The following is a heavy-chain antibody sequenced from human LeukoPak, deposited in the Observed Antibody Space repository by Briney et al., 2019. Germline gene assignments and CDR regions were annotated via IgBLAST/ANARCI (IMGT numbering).Heavy chain of an antibody. CDR3: ARVGGSYYSGDDY. J-gene: IGHJ4*02. Sequence: SETLSLTCIVSGGSVTFSSYYWSWIRQPPGKGLEWIGEINHSGSTNYNPSLKSRVTISVDTSKNQFSLKLSSVTAADTAVYYCARVGGSYYSGDDYWGQGTLVTVSS. CDR1: GGSVTFSSYY. D-gene: IGHD1-26*01. CDR2: INHSGST. V-gene: IGHV4-34*01.